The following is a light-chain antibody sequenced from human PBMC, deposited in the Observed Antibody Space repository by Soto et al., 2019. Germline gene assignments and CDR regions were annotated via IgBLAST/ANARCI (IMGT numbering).Light chain of an antibody. CDR3: SSYTTSNTYV. V-gene: IGLV2-18*02. Sequence: QSALTQPPSVSGSPGQSVAISCTGTSSDVGSNNRVSWYQQPPGTAPKLLIYDVSNRPSGIPDRFFGSKSANTASLTISGLQAEDEADYYCSSYTTSNTYVFGTGTKLTVL. J-gene: IGLJ1*01. CDR2: DVS. CDR1: SSDVGSNNR.